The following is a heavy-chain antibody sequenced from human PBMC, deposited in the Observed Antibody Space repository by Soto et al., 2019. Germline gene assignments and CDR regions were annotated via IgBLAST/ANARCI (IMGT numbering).Heavy chain of an antibody. V-gene: IGHV3-23*01. CDR1: GFTFNTYA. J-gene: IGHJ4*02. CDR2: ISASADGT. D-gene: IGHD1-7*01. Sequence: GGSLRLSCAASGFTFNTYAMSWVRQAPGKGLEWVSAISASADGTYYADSVKGRFTISRDNSKNTLYLQMNSLRAEDTAVYYCAKAGNTAKPGPFHSWGQGTLVTVSS. CDR3: AKAGNTAKPGPFHS.